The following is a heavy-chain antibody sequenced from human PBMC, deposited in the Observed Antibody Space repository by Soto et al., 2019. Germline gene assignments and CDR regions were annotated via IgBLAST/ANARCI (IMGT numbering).Heavy chain of an antibody. V-gene: IGHV3-30*18. Sequence: GGSLRLSCAASGFTFISYGMHWVRQAPGKGLEWVAVISYDGSNKYYADSVKGRFTISRDNSKNTLYLQMNSLRAEDTAVYYCAKEGGYCSGGSCPPVYGMDVWGQGTTVTVSS. J-gene: IGHJ6*02. CDR1: GFTFISYG. D-gene: IGHD2-15*01. CDR3: AKEGGYCSGGSCPPVYGMDV. CDR2: ISYDGSNK.